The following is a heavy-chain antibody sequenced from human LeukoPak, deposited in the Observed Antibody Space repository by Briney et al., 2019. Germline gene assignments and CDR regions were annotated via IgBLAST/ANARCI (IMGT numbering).Heavy chain of an antibody. J-gene: IGHJ5*02. CDR2: INHSGST. CDR1: GGSFSGYY. Sequence: SETLSLTCAVYGGSFSGYYWSWIRQPPGKGLEWIGEINHSGSTNYNPSLKSRVTISVDTSKNQFSLKLSSVTAADTAVYYCARGKGPIRFLFGWFDPWGQGTLVTVSS. CDR3: ARGKGPIRFLFGWFDP. V-gene: IGHV4-34*01. D-gene: IGHD3-3*01.